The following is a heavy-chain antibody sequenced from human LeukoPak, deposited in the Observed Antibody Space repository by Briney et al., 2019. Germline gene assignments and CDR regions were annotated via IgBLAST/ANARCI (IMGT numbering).Heavy chain of an antibody. CDR3: ARDVSSDNDY. D-gene: IGHD5/OR15-5a*01. J-gene: IGHJ4*02. Sequence: ASVKVSCKASGYTFTSYAMHWVRQAPGQGLEWMGGIIPIFGTANYAQKFQGRVTITADESTSTAYMELSSLRSEDTAVYYCARDVSSDNDYWGQGTLVTVSS. CDR1: GYTFTSYA. V-gene: IGHV1-69*13. CDR2: IIPIFGTA.